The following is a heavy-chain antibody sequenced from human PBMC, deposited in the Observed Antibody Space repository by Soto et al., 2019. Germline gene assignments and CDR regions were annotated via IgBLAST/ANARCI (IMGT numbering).Heavy chain of an antibody. D-gene: IGHD4-17*01. J-gene: IGHJ3*01. CDR2: ISASGGRA. V-gene: IGHV3-23*01. Sequence: GGSLRLSCAASGVIFGSYAMSWVRQAPGKGLEWVSGISASGGRAYYADSVRGRFTIFKDNSKNTLYSTINSQRVDATDLYYCAKDRNGEYVSGLETRGPGTMDTVSS. CDR3: AKDRNGEYVSGLET. CDR1: GVIFGSYA.